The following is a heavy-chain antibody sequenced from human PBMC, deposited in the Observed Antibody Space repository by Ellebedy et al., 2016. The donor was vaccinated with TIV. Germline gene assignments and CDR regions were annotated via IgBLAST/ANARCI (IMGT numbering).Heavy chain of an antibody. D-gene: IGHD3-16*01. J-gene: IGHJ2*01. CDR3: ARDLGVHWYFDL. V-gene: IGHV1-18*01. Sequence: ASVKVSXXASGYTFTTYGISWVRQAPGQGLEWMGWISTYYGNTNYAQKVQGRVTMTTDTSTSTAYMELRSLRSDDTAIYYCARDLGVHWYFDLWGRGTLVTVSS. CDR1: GYTFTTYG. CDR2: ISTYYGNT.